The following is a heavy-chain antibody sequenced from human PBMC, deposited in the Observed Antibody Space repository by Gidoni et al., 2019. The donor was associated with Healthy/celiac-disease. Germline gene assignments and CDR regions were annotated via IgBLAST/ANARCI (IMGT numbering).Heavy chain of an antibody. Sequence: QVQLVQSGAEVKKPGASVKVSCKASGYTFTSYDINWVRQATGQGLEWMGWMNPNSGNTGYAQKFQGRVTMTRNTSISTAYMELSSLRSEDTAVYYCARGSPRDYSNYVGALAYYYYYGMDVWGQGTTVTVSS. V-gene: IGHV1-8*01. J-gene: IGHJ6*02. D-gene: IGHD4-4*01. CDR1: GYTFTSYD. CDR3: ARGSPRDYSNYVGALAYYYYYGMDV. CDR2: MNPNSGNT.